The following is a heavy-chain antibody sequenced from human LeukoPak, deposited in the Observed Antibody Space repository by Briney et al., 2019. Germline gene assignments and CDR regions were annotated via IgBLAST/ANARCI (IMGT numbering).Heavy chain of an antibody. CDR2: INPNSGGT. D-gene: IGHD3-3*01. V-gene: IGHV1-2*02. J-gene: IGHJ4*02. CDR3: ARDPTYYDFWSGYQNTYFDY. CDR1: GYTFTGYY. Sequence: ASVKVSCKASGYTFTGYYMHWVRQAPGQGLEWMGWINPNSGGTNYAQKFQGRVTMTRDTSISTAYMELSRLRSDDTAVYYCARDPTYYDFWSGYQNTYFDYWGQGTLVTVSS.